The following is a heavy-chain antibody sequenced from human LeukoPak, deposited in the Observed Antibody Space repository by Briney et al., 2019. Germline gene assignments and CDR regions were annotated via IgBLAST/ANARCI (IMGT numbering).Heavy chain of an antibody. V-gene: IGHV3-11*01. J-gene: IGHJ5*02. CDR2: ISSSGSTI. D-gene: IGHD6-13*01. CDR1: GFTFSDYY. Sequence: GGSLRLSCAASGFTFSDYYMSWIRQAPGKGLEWVSYISSSGSTIYYADSVKGRFTISRDNAKNSLYLQMNSLRAEDTAVYYCARSLPTRPGIAAADRWFDPWGQGTLVTVSS. CDR3: ARSLPTRPGIAAADRWFDP.